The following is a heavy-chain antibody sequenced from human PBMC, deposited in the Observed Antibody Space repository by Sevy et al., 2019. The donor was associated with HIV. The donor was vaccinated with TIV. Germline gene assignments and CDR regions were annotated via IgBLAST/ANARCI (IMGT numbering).Heavy chain of an antibody. CDR3: ATRGGET. CDR2: IKQDGSEK. Sequence: GGSLRLSCAASGFTFSSYWMNWIRQAPGKGLEWVANIKQDGSEKYYVDSVKGRFTISRDNAKNSLYLEMNTLRAEDTAGYYWATRGGETWGQGTLVTVSS. CDR1: GFTFSSYW. J-gene: IGHJ5*02. V-gene: IGHV3-7*01. D-gene: IGHD3-16*01.